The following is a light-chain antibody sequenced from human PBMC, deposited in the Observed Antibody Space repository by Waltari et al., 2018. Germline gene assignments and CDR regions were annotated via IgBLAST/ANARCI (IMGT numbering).Light chain of an antibody. Sequence: EIVMTQSPATLSVSPGERATLSCRASQSVRSNLAWYQQKPGQAPRLLIYGASSRATATPARFSGSGSGTEFTLTISSLQSEDFAVYYCQQYDSWPPGTFGPGTKVDV. J-gene: IGKJ3*01. V-gene: IGKV3-15*01. CDR2: GAS. CDR1: QSVRSN. CDR3: QQYDSWPPGT.